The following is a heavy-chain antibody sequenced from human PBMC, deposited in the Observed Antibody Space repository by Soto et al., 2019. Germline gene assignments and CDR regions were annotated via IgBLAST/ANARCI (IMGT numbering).Heavy chain of an antibody. CDR3: ARSRNSAVADSFGF. Sequence: PGGSLRLSCAASGFIFRNYAIHWVRQAPGKGLEWVAVISRDGSHKYYLDSVKGRFTISRDNSKDTVNLLMNSLRDDDSAMYYCARSRNSAVADSFGFWGQGTLVTVSS. CDR1: GFIFRNYA. CDR2: ISRDGSHK. J-gene: IGHJ4*02. D-gene: IGHD1-26*01. V-gene: IGHV3-30*04.